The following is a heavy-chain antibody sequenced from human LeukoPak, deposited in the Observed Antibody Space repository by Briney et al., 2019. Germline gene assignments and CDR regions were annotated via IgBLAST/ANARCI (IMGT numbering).Heavy chain of an antibody. CDR1: GGSISSYY. CDR3: ARTSRGVTDY. CDR2: VYYSGST. J-gene: IGHJ4*02. D-gene: IGHD3-10*01. Sequence: PSETLSLTCTVSGGSISSYYWSWIRQPPGKGLEWIGYVYYSGSTNYNPSLKSRVTISVDTSKNRFSLKLSSVTAADTAVYYCARTSRGVTDYWGQGTLVTVSS. V-gene: IGHV4-59*01.